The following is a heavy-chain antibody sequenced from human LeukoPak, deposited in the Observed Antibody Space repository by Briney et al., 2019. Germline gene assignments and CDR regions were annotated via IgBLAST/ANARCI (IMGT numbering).Heavy chain of an antibody. CDR1: GYTFTSHD. D-gene: IGHD3-3*01. Sequence: ASVKVSCEASGYTFTSHDINWVRQATGQGLEWMGWMNPNSGNTGYAQKFQGRVTMTRNTSISTAYMELSSLRSEDTAVYYCARIPSGYLNYYYYGMDVWGQGTTVTVSS. V-gene: IGHV1-8*01. CDR3: ARIPSGYLNYYYYGMDV. J-gene: IGHJ6*02. CDR2: MNPNSGNT.